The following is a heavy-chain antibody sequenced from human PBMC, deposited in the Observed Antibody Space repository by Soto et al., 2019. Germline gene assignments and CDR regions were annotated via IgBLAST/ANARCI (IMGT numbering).Heavy chain of an antibody. CDR3: ARGRGGTYDAFDI. D-gene: IGHD1-26*01. J-gene: IGHJ3*02. CDR1: GGSMSRYF. V-gene: IGHV4-59*01. CDR2: IYYSGTT. Sequence: QVQLRESGPGLVKPSETLSLTCTVSGGSMSRYFWSWIRQPPGKGLEWIGYIYYSGTTNYNPSLKSRVTTSLDTSKNQFSLKVVSLTAADTAFYYCARGRGGTYDAFDIWGPGTLVTVSS.